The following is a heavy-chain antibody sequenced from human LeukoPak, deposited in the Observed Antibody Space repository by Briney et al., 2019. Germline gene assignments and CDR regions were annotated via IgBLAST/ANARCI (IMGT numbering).Heavy chain of an antibody. CDR3: ARDARAAGFDY. Sequence: GGSLRLSCAAYGFTFSSYSMNWVRQAPGKGLEWVSSISSSSYIYYADSVKGRFTISRDNAKNSLYLQMNSLRAEDTAVYYCARDARAAGFDYWGQGTLVTVSS. CDR2: ISSSSYI. J-gene: IGHJ4*02. D-gene: IGHD1-14*01. CDR1: GFTFSSYS. V-gene: IGHV3-21*01.